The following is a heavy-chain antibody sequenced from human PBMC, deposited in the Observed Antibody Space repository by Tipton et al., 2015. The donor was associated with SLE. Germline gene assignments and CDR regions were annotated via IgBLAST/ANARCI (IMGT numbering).Heavy chain of an antibody. CDR1: GGTLNSYA. CDR3: ASGHRARLFSVVAAYY. D-gene: IGHD2-15*01. CDR2: IIPSFGTT. V-gene: IGHV1-69*05. Sequence: QSGPEVKKPGSSVKVSCEASGGTLNSYALTWVRQAPGQGLEWVGGIIPSFGTTNYAQKFQGRVTISTDESTTTAYMELSSLRSDDTAVYYCASGHRARLFSVVAAYYWGQGTLVTVSS. J-gene: IGHJ4*02.